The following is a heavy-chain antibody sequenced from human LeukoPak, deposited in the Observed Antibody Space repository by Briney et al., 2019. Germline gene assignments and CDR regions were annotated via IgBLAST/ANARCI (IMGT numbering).Heavy chain of an antibody. J-gene: IGHJ3*02. D-gene: IGHD6-13*01. CDR1: GFTFSSYA. V-gene: IGHV3-23*01. CDR3: AKDRPSITAGTRGAFDI. CDR2: ISGGGGST. Sequence: PGGSLRLSCAASGFTFSSYAMSWVRQAPGKGLEWVSAISGGGGSTYYADSVKGRFTISRDNSKNTLYLQMNSLRAEDTAVYYCAKDRPSITAGTRGAFDIWGQGTMVTVSS.